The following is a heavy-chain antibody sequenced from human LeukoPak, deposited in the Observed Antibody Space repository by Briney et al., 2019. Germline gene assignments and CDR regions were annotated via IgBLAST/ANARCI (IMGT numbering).Heavy chain of an antibody. CDR1: GDSISGYY. CDR2: IYYSGSI. D-gene: IGHD4-11*01. CDR3: ARLRGNYSPDY. J-gene: IGHJ4*02. Sequence: MPSETLSLTCTVSGDSISGYYWTWIRQPPGKGLEWIGYIYYSGSINYNPSLKSRITISVDTSKNQFSLMLSSVTAADTAVYYCARLRGNYSPDYWGQGTLVTVSS. V-gene: IGHV4-59*01.